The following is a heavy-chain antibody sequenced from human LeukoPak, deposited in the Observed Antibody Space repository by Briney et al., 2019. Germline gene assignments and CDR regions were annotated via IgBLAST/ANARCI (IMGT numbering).Heavy chain of an antibody. Sequence: PGRSLRLSCAASGFTFSSYGMHWVRQAPGKGLEWVAVIWYDGSNKYYADSVKGRFTISRDNSKNTLYLQMNSLRAEDTAVYYCAEDQASGFQTHYSPFDYWGQGTLVTVSS. J-gene: IGHJ4*02. CDR3: AEDQASGFQTHYSPFDY. CDR1: GFTFSSYG. CDR2: IWYDGSNK. V-gene: IGHV3-33*06. D-gene: IGHD1-26*01.